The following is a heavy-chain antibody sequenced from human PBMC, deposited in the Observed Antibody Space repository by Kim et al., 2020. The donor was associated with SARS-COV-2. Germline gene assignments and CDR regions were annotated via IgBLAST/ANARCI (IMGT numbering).Heavy chain of an antibody. CDR1: GGSISSYY. D-gene: IGHD2-21*01. CDR2: IYTSGST. Sequence: SETLSLTCTVSGGSISSYYWSWIRQPAGKGLEWIGRIYTSGSTNYNPSLKSRVTMSVDTSKNQFSLKLSSVTAADTAVYYCARARGGGDKRYHWFDPWGQGTLVTVSS. V-gene: IGHV4-4*07. CDR3: ARARGGGDKRYHWFDP. J-gene: IGHJ5*02.